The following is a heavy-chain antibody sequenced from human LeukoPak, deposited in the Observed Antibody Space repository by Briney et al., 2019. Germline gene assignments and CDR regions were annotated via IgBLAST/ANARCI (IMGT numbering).Heavy chain of an antibody. CDR3: ARPLRESGYFYFDY. V-gene: IGHV3-23*01. D-gene: IGHD3-3*01. Sequence: GGSLRLSCAASGFTFSSYAMSWVRQAPGKGLEWVSAISGSGGSTYYADSVKGRFTISRDNSKNTLYLQMNSLRAEDTAVYYCARPLRESGYFYFDYWGQGTLVTVSS. J-gene: IGHJ4*02. CDR2: ISGSGGST. CDR1: GFTFSSYA.